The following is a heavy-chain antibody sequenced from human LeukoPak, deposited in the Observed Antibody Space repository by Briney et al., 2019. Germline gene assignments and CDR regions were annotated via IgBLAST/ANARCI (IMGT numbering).Heavy chain of an antibody. V-gene: IGHV1-69*01. CDR3: ARGGRYSYGRYCNGGSCYSGYDY. J-gene: IGHJ4*02. D-gene: IGHD2-15*01. CDR1: GGTFSSYA. CDR2: IIPIFGTA. Sequence: GSSVKVSCKASGGTFSSYAISWVRQAPGQGLEWMGGIIPIFGTANYAQKFQGRVTITADESTSTAYMELSSLRSEDTAVYYCARGGRYSYGRYCNGGSCYSGYDYWGQGTLVTVSS.